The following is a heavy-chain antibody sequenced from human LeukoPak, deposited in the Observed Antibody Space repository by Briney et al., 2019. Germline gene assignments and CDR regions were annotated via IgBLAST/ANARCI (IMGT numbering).Heavy chain of an antibody. J-gene: IGHJ4*02. Sequence: SETLSLTCTVSGYSTSNGYYWGWIRQPPGKGLEWVGSISHRGSTYYNPSPRSRITISLDRSKQKFSLKLTSVTAADTAVYFCARGAEYYAIWRGYAGYSDYWGQGISVTVSS. CDR1: GYSTSNGYY. CDR3: ARGAEYYAIWRGYAGYSDY. CDR2: ISHRGST. D-gene: IGHD3-3*01. V-gene: IGHV4-38-2*02.